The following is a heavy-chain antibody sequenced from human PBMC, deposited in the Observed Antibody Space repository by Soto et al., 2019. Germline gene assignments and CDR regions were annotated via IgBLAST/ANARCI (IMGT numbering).Heavy chain of an antibody. D-gene: IGHD4-4*01. Sequence: VKLSCRPSVYTFTGYYIHWVRQAPGQGLEWMGWINPNSGATNYALKFQGRVTMTRDTSISAAYMELNSLTSDDTAVYYCARSRLTDYSIDYWGQGTLVTVSS. V-gene: IGHV1-2*02. J-gene: IGHJ4*02. CDR2: INPNSGAT. CDR1: VYTFTGYY. CDR3: ARSRLTDYSIDY.